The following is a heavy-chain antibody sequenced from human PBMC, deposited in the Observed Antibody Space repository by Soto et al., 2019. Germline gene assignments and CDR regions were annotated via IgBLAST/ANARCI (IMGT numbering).Heavy chain of an antibody. CDR3: AHFDRPGASDI. J-gene: IGHJ3*02. CDR1: EFSLSTSGVG. D-gene: IGHD3-9*01. CDR2: IYWDDDR. Sequence: QITLKESGLTLVKPTQTLTLTCTFSEFSLSTSGVGVGWIRQSPGKALEWLALIYWDDDRRYRPSLKSRLSITKDTPNNQVVLRMTTMDPVDTATYYCAHFDRPGASDIWGRGTKVTVSS. V-gene: IGHV2-5*02.